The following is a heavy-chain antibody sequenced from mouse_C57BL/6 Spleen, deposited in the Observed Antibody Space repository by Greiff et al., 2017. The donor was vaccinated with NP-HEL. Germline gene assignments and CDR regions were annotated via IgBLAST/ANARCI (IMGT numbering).Heavy chain of an antibody. J-gene: IGHJ4*01. D-gene: IGHD6-2*01. Sequence: VQLKQSGGGLVKPGGSLKLSCAASGFTFSDYGMHWVRQAPEKGLEWVAYISSGSSTIYYADTVKGRFTISRDNAKNTLFLQMTSLRSEDTAMYYCATLVGYYAMDYWGQGTSVTVSS. V-gene: IGHV5-17*01. CDR1: GFTFSDYG. CDR3: ATLVGYYAMDY. CDR2: ISSGSSTI.